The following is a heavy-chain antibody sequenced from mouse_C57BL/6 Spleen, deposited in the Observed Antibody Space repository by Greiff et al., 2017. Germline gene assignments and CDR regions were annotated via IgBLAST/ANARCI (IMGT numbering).Heavy chain of an antibody. D-gene: IGHD1-1*01. Sequence: VQLKESGAELVRPGASVKLSCTASGFNIKDDYMHWVKQRPEQGLEWIGWIDPENGDTEYASKFQGKATITADTSSNTAYLQLSSLTSEDTAVYYCTTQLRWFADWGQGTMVTVSA. CDR2: IDPENGDT. V-gene: IGHV14-4*01. J-gene: IGHJ3*01. CDR1: GFNIKDDY. CDR3: TTQLRWFAD.